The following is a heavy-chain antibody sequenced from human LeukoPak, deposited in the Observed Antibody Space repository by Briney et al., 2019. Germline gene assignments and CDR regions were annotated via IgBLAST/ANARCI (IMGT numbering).Heavy chain of an antibody. D-gene: IGHD6-6*01. Sequence: PGGSLRLSCAASGFTFSSNAMHWVRQAPGKGLEWVAVISYDGSNKYYADSVKGRFTISRDNSKNTLYLQMNSLRAEDTAVYYCAKDHELVYWGQGTLVTVSS. J-gene: IGHJ4*02. CDR1: GFTFSSNA. CDR3: AKDHELVY. V-gene: IGHV3-30*18. CDR2: ISYDGSNK.